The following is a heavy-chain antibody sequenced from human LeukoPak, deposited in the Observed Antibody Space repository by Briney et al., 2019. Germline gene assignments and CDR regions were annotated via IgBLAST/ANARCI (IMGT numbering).Heavy chain of an antibody. CDR3: TRYLEYCDSSGYYYHAFDI. Sequence: ETLCLTCTVPGGSISIYYWSWIRQPPGKGLEWIGQIYYSGGTNYNPSLKRRVTISVDKSKKQFYLMLNSVTAADTALQYCTRYLEYCDSSGYYYHAFDIWGEETVVSVSS. D-gene: IGHD3-22*01. V-gene: IGHV4-59*01. CDR2: IYYSGGT. CDR1: GGSISIYY. J-gene: IGHJ3*02.